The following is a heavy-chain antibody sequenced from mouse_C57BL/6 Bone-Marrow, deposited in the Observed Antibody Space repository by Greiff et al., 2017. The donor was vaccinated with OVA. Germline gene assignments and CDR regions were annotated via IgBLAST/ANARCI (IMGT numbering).Heavy chain of an antibody. V-gene: IGHV1-64*01. Sequence: VQLQQPGAELVKPGASVKLSCKASGYTFTSYWMHWVKQRPGQGLEWIGMIHPNSGSTNYNEKFKSKATLTVDKSSSTAYMQLSSLTSEDSAVYYCARSRLITTEGFAYWGQGTLVTVSA. CDR2: IHPNSGST. D-gene: IGHD1-1*01. CDR3: ARSRLITTEGFAY. J-gene: IGHJ3*01. CDR1: GYTFTSYW.